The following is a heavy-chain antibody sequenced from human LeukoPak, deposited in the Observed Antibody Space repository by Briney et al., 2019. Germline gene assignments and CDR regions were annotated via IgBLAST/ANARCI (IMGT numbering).Heavy chain of an antibody. CDR3: ARSGVFSGYDAFDI. CDR2: IYSTGGT. J-gene: IGHJ3*02. CDR1: GGFIVSHY. V-gene: IGHV4-59*08. Sequence: PSETLSLTCTVSGGFIVSHYWTWIRQPPGKGLEWIGYIYSTGGTNYNPSLKGRVDVSVDTSKNQFSLILTSVTAADTAVYYCARSGVFSGYDAFDIWGQGTMVTVSS. D-gene: IGHD3-9*01.